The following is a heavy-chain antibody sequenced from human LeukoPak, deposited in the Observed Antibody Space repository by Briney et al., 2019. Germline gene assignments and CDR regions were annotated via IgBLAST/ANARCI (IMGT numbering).Heavy chain of an antibody. CDR3: ATVLAVAFDY. D-gene: IGHD6-19*01. CDR2: FDPEDGET. Sequence: ASVKGSCKVSGYTLTELSMHWVRQAPGKGLEWMGGFDPEDGETIYAQKFQGKVTMTEDTSTDTAYMELSSLRSEDTAVYYCATVLAVAFDYWGQGTLVTVSS. V-gene: IGHV1-24*01. J-gene: IGHJ4*02. CDR1: GYTLTELS.